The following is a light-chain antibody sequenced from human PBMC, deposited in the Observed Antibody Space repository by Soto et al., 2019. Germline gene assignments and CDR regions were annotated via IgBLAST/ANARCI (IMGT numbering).Light chain of an antibody. CDR1: QDISKD. J-gene: IGKJ3*01. CDR2: EAS. Sequence: DIQMTQSPSSLSASVGDRITITCQASQDISKDLIWYQQTPGKAPKFLIYEASNLERGVPSRFSGSGSGTDFTFTINSLQPEDIATSYCQQYHSLPFTFGPGTKLDIK. CDR3: QQYHSLPFT. V-gene: IGKV1-33*01.